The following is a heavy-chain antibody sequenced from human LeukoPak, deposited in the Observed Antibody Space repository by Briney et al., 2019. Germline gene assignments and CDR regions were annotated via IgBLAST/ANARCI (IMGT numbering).Heavy chain of an antibody. CDR1: GFTFSSYA. J-gene: IGHJ3*02. Sequence: PGGSLRLSCAASGFTFSSYAMHWVRQAPGKGLEWVAVISYDGSNKYYADSVKGRFTISRDNSKNTLYLQMNSLRAEDTAVYYCTFGFDDAFGIWAKGQWSPSLQ. CDR3: TFGFDDAFGI. D-gene: IGHD3-10*01. V-gene: IGHV3-30*04. CDR2: ISYDGSNK.